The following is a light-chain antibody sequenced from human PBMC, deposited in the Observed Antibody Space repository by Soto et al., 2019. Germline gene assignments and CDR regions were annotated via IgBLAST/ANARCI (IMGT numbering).Light chain of an antibody. CDR3: QQYDSVPMT. CDR2: DAY. V-gene: IGKV1-33*01. J-gene: IGKJ4*01. Sequence: DIQMTQSPSSLSASVGDRVTITCQASPHIGYYLNWYQQKPGKAPKLLIYDAYNLQTGVPSRFSGSKSGTDFTLTINALQPEDFGTYFCQQYDSVPMTFGGGTKVDIK. CDR1: PHIGYY.